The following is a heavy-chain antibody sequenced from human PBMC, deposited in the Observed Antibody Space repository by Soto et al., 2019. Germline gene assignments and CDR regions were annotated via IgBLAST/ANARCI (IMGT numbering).Heavy chain of an antibody. CDR2: INYDGSST. V-gene: IGHV3-74*01. Sequence: EVQLVESGGGLVQPGGSLRLSCAGSGFALSSSWMHWVRQDPGKGLVWVSRINYDGSSTDYADSVRGRFTISRDNAKNTLYLEMTSLRAGDTAVYHCARGPRGWYGFDYWGQGTLVTVSS. CDR3: ARGPRGWYGFDY. D-gene: IGHD6-19*01. CDR1: GFALSSSW. J-gene: IGHJ4*02.